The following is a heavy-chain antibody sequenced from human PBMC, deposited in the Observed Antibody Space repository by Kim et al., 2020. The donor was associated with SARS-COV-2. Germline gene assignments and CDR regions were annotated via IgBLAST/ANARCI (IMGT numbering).Heavy chain of an antibody. J-gene: IGHJ6*01. V-gene: IGHV4-34*01. CDR1: GGSFSAYS. D-gene: IGHD2-2*01. CDR2: VNHSGIN. CDR3: GRGRAGVVPSPILGLGPYYYYYAMDV. Sequence: SETLSLTCAVYGGSFSAYSWIWIRQAPGKGLEWIGEVNHSGINKYHPSLKSRVTISVETSKNHVSLKLPSVSAADTAVFYCGRGRAGVVPSPILGLGPYYYYYAMDVWGQGTTVTVSP.